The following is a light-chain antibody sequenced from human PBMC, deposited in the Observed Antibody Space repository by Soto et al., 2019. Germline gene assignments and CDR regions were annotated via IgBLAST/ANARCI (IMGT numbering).Light chain of an antibody. CDR1: RSVNSW. CDR3: QHDHSYSGT. V-gene: IGKV1-5*03. Sequence: DIQMTQSPSTLSASVGDRVTITCRASRSVNSWVSWYQVKPGSAPNLLIYQASTLQSGVPSRFSGSGFGTEFTLTISSLQPDDFATYYCQHDHSYSGTFGQGTPVEIK. J-gene: IGKJ1*01. CDR2: QAS.